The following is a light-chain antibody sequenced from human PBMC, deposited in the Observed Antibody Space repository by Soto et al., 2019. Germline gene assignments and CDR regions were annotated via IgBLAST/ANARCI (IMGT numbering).Light chain of an antibody. V-gene: IGKV3-20*01. CDR1: RIVSSSY. CDR2: GAS. CDR3: QQYGSSPPYT. J-gene: IGKJ2*01. Sequence: DIVLTQSPDTLSLSPGERATLSCRASRIVSSSYLAWYQQKPGQAPRLLIYGASSRATGIPDRFSGSGSGTDFTLTISRLEPEDFEVYYCQQYGSSPPYTFGQGTKLEIK.